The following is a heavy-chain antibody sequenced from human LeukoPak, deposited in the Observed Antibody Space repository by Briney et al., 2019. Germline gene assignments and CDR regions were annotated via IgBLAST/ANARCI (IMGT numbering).Heavy chain of an antibody. CDR3: ARAAYDLDAFDI. CDR2: IYSGGST. J-gene: IGHJ3*02. Sequence: GGSLRLSCAASGFTVSSNYMSWVRQAPGKGLEWVSVIYSGGSTYYADSVKGRFTTSRDNSKNTLYLQMNSLRAEDTAVYYCARAAYDLDAFDIWGQGTMVTVSS. D-gene: IGHD3-16*01. V-gene: IGHV3-53*01. CDR1: GFTVSSNY.